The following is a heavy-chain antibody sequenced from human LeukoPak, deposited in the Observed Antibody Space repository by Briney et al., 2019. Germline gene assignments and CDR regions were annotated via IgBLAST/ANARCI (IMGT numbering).Heavy chain of an antibody. V-gene: IGHV4-34*01. Sequence: SETLSLTCAVYGGSFSGYYWSWIRQPPGKGLEWIGEINHSGSTNYNPSLRSRVTVSVHTSKNQSSLKLSSVTAADTAVYYCARQWLVSPLFDYWGQGTLVTVSS. CDR2: INHSGST. J-gene: IGHJ4*02. CDR3: ARQWLVSPLFDY. CDR1: GGSFSGYY. D-gene: IGHD6-19*01.